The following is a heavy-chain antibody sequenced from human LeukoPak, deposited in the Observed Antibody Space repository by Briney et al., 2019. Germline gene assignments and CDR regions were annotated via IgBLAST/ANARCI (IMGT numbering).Heavy chain of an antibody. Sequence: GGSLRLSCAASGFTFSSYWMSWVRQAPGKGLEWVANIRQDGSEKYYVDSVKGRFTISRDNAKNSLYLQMNSLRAEDTAVYYCARDRKWYCSGGSCAGIWGQGTMVTVSS. CDR3: ARDRKWYCSGGSCAGI. J-gene: IGHJ3*02. V-gene: IGHV3-7*01. D-gene: IGHD2-15*01. CDR2: IRQDGSEK. CDR1: GFTFSSYW.